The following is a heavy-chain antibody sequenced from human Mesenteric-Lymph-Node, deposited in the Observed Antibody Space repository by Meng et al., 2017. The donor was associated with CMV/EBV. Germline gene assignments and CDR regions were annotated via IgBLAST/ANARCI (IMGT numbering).Heavy chain of an antibody. CDR2: ISSSGSYI. CDR3: GVWLLTTVRAPYFDY. V-gene: IGHV3-21*01. J-gene: IGHJ4*02. D-gene: IGHD4-11*01. Sequence: GGSLRLSCAASVFTFRSYSMKWVRQAPGKGLEWVSFISSSGSYIYYADSVKGRFTISRDNAKNTLYLQMNSLRVEDTAVYYCGVWLLTTVRAPYFDYWGQGTLVTVSS. CDR1: VFTFRSYS.